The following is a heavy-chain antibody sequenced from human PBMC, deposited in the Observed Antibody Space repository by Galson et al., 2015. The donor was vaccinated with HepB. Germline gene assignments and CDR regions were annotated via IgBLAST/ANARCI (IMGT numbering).Heavy chain of an antibody. CDR3: AREGSMVTSEEANFDY. CDR2: ISSSSSYI. Sequence: SLRLSCAASGFTFSSYSMNWVRQAPGKGLEWVSSISSSSSYIYYADSVKGRFTISRDNAKNSLYLQMNSLRAEDTAVYYCAREGSMVTSEEANFDYWGQGTLVTVSS. D-gene: IGHD5-18*01. V-gene: IGHV3-21*01. CDR1: GFTFSSYS. J-gene: IGHJ4*02.